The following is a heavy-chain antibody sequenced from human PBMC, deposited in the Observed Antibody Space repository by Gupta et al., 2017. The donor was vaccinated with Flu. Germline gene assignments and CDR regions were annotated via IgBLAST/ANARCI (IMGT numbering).Heavy chain of an antibody. CDR2: IWYDGSNK. V-gene: IGHV3-33*01. J-gene: IGHJ6*02. D-gene: IGHD2-2*01. CDR3: ARAGYCSSTSCYASHTPGMDV. Sequence: EWVAVIWYDGSNKYYADSVKGRFTISRDNSKNTLYLQMNSLRAEDTAVYYCARAGYCSSTSCYASHTPGMDVWGQGTTVTVSS.